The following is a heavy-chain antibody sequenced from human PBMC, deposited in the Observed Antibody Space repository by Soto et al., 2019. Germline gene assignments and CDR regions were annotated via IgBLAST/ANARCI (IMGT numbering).Heavy chain of an antibody. CDR1: GGSLSSYY. J-gene: IGHJ6*02. Sequence: ETLSLTGTVSGGSLSSYYGSWIRQAPGKGLENLGYVYYSDSINYNPSFKSRVTISADKSISTAYLQWSSLKASDTAMYYCARHSQPETFRGSGSYSYYYGMDVWGQGTTVTVSS. CDR2: VYYSDSI. D-gene: IGHD3-10*01. V-gene: IGHV4-59*08. CDR3: ARHSQPETFRGSGSYSYYYGMDV.